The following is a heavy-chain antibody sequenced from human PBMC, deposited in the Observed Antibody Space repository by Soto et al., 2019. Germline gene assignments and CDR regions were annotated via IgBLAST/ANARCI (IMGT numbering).Heavy chain of an antibody. CDR2: ISYDGSNK. CDR3: AKDPEWGRYDFWSGYFDY. CDR1: GFTFSSYG. J-gene: IGHJ4*02. D-gene: IGHD3-3*01. V-gene: IGHV3-30*18. Sequence: QVQLVESGGGVVQPGRSLRLSCAASGFTFSSYGMHWVRQAPGKGLEWVAVISYDGSNKYYADSVKGRFTISRDNSKNTLYLQMNSLRAEDTAVYYCAKDPEWGRYDFWSGYFDYWSQGTLVTVSS.